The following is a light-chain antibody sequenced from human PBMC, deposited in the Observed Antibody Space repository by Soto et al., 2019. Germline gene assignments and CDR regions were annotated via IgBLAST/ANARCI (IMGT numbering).Light chain of an antibody. CDR2: LGS. Sequence: EIVLTQSPLSLPVTPGEPASISCRSSHNLLHSNGYNYLNWYLQKPGQSPQLLIYLGSNRASGVPDRFSGSGSGTDFTLTINRVEAEDVGLYFCAQGLATPFTFGGGTKVDI. J-gene: IGKJ4*01. CDR3: AQGLATPFT. V-gene: IGKV2-28*01. CDR1: HNLLHSNGYNY.